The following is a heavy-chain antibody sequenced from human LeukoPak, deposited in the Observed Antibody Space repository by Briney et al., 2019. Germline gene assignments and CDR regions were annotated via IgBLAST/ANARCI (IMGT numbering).Heavy chain of an antibody. CDR3: ARVSGYGDAFDI. CDR1: GFTFSTYW. CDR2: IKTDGSQI. Sequence: GGSLRLSCAASGFTFSTYWMTWVRQAPGKGLGWVANIKTDGSQIYYVDSVRGRFTISRDNAKNSLYLQMNSLKTEDTAVYYCARVSGYGDAFDIWGQGTMVTVSS. V-gene: IGHV3-7*03. D-gene: IGHD6-13*01. J-gene: IGHJ3*02.